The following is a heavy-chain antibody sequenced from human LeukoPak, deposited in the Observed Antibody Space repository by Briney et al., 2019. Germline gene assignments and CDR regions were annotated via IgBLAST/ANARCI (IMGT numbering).Heavy chain of an antibody. CDR1: GGSISSYY. CDR2: IYYGGRT. Sequence: SETLSLTCTVSGGSISSYYWGWIRQPPGKGLEWIGSIYYGGRTYYNPSLKSRVSISVDTSKNQFSLKLSSVTVADTAVYYCGRLGSSGYHPEDSIYWGQGTLVSVFS. J-gene: IGHJ4*02. CDR3: GRLGSSGYHPEDSIY. V-gene: IGHV4-39*01. D-gene: IGHD3-22*01.